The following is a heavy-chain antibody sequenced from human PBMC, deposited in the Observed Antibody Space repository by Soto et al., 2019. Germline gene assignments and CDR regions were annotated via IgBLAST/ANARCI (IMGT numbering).Heavy chain of an antibody. D-gene: IGHD7-27*01. Sequence: SETLSLTCTVSGGSISSYYWSWIRQPPGKGLEWIGYIYYSGSTNYNPSLKSRVTISVDTSKNQFSLKLSSVTAADTAVYYCARDRTGDFDYWGQGTLVTVSS. CDR2: IYYSGST. V-gene: IGHV4-59*01. CDR3: ARDRTGDFDY. J-gene: IGHJ4*02. CDR1: GGSISSYY.